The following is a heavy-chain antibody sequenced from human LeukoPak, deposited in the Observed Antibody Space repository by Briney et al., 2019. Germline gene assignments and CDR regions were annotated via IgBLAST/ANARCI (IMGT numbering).Heavy chain of an antibody. CDR2: ISGSGDST. J-gene: IGHJ4*02. Sequence: GGTLRLSCAASGFTFSTYGMSWVRQTPGKGLEWVSIISGSGDSTYLADSVKGRFSMSRDKSKRTLYLQMNSLRAEDSAVYYCAKADSSGFYSYFDNWGQGTLVTVSS. CDR1: GFTFSTYG. CDR3: AKADSSGFYSYFDN. V-gene: IGHV3-23*01. D-gene: IGHD3-22*01.